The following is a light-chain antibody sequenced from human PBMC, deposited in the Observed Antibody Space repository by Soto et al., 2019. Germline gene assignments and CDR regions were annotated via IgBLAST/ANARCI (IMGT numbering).Light chain of an antibody. J-gene: IGKJ4*01. CDR2: DAS. CDR1: QTVRNNY. Sequence: LVFTQAPGTLSLSPLEICALACRASQTVRNNYLAWYQQKPGQAPRLLIYDASSRATGIPDRFRGGGSGTDFTLTISRLEPEDFAVYYCQQFSSYPLTFGGGTKVHIK. V-gene: IGKV3-20*01. CDR3: QQFSSYPLT.